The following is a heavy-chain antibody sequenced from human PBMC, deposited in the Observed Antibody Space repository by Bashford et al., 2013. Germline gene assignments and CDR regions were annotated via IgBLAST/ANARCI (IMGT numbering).Heavy chain of an antibody. CDR3: AKTGLSGSYYVYYFDY. Sequence: GGSVRLSCAASGFTFSSYSMNWVRQAPGKGLEWVSYISSSSSTIYYADSVKGRFTISRDNAKNSLYLQMNSLRAEDTAVYYCAKTGLSGSYYVYYFDYWGRGNPSVTVSS. CDR2: ISSSSSTI. CDR1: GFTFSSYS. V-gene: IGHV3-48*04. J-gene: IGHJ4*02. D-gene: IGHD1-26*01.